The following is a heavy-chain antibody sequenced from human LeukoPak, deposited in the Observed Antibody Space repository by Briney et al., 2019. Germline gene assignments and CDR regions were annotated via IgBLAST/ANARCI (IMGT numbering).Heavy chain of an antibody. CDR1: GGSFSGYY. CDR3: ARHGGGYSFDY. CDR2: VDNSGST. Sequence: SETLSLTCTVSGGSFSGYYWSRLRQPPGKGLQWIGYVDNSGSTYTKPSLRSRVTILLDTSKKQVSLKLSSVTAADTAVYFCARHGGGYSFDYWGQGTLVTVSS. J-gene: IGHJ4*02. D-gene: IGHD3-16*01. V-gene: IGHV4-59*08.